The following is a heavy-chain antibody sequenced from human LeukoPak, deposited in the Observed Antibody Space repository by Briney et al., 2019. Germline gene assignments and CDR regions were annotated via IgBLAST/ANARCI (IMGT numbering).Heavy chain of an antibody. J-gene: IGHJ2*01. V-gene: IGHV4-59*01. D-gene: IGHD5-24*01. CDR1: GGSISSYY. CDR2: AHYSGST. Sequence: PSETLSLTCSVSGGSISSYYWSWIRPAPGKGVEWIGFAHYSGSTNYNPSLKSRVTISVDTSKSQFSLKLISVTAADTAVYYCASKMSTYWFFDVWGRGTLVTVSS. CDR3: ASKMSTYWFFDV.